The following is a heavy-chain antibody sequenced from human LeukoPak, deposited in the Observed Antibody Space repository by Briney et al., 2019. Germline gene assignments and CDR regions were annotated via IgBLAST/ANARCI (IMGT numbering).Heavy chain of an antibody. D-gene: IGHD2-21*02. CDR1: GGSISSSNW. V-gene: IGHV4-4*02. Sequence: SETLSLTCAVSGGSISSSNWWSWVRQPPGKGLEWIGEIFHSGSTNYNPSLKSRVTISVDKSKNQFSLKLSSVTAADTAVYYCARDGDGVYYFDYWGQGTLVTVSS. J-gene: IGHJ4*02. CDR3: ARDGDGVYYFDY. CDR2: IFHSGST.